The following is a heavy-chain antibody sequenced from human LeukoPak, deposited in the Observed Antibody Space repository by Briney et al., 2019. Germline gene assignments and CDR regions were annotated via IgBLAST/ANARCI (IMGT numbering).Heavy chain of an antibody. J-gene: IGHJ4*02. CDR2: IWYDGSNK. D-gene: IGHD5-18*01. CDR1: GFTFSSYA. CDR3: AGGGYSYGNFDY. V-gene: IGHV3-33*08. Sequence: GGSLRLSCAASGFTFSSYAMHWVRQAPGKGLEWVAVIWYDGSNKYYADPVKGRFTISRDNSKNTLYLQMNSLRAEDTAVYYCAGGGYSYGNFDYWGQGTLVTVSS.